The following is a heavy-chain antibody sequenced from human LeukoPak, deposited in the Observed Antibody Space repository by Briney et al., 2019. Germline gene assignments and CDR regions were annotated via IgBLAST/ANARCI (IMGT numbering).Heavy chain of an antibody. CDR3: AREVGATKPFDY. D-gene: IGHD1-26*01. V-gene: IGHV3-21*01. CDR2: ISSSSSYI. CDR1: GFTFSSYS. Sequence: GGSLRLSCAASGFTFSSYSMNWVRQAPGKGLEWVSSISSSSSYIYYADSVKGRFTISRDNAKNSLYLQMNSLRAEGTAVYYCAREVGATKPFDYWGQGTLVTVSS. J-gene: IGHJ4*02.